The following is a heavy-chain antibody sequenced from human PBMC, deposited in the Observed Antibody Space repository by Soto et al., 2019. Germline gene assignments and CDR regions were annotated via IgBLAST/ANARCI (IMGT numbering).Heavy chain of an antibody. J-gene: IGHJ6*03. CDR3: ARRGVVPEGYWPQANYYYYYYVDV. D-gene: IGHD3-22*01. CDR2: ISSSSSTI. V-gene: IGHV3-48*01. CDR1: GFTFSSYS. Sequence: GGSLRLSCAASGFTFSSYSMNWVRQAPGKGLEWVSYISSSSSTIYYADSVKGRFTISRGNAKNSLYLQMNSLRAEDTAVYYCARRGVVPEGYWPQANYYYYYYVDVWGKGTTVTVSS.